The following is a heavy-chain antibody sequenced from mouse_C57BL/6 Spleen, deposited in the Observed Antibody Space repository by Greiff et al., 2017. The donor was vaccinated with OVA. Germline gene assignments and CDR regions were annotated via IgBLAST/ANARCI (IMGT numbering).Heavy chain of an antibody. CDR1: GYTFTTYP. Sequence: VQLQQSGAELVKPGASVKMSCKASGYTFTTYPIEWMKQNPGKSLEWIGNFHPYNDDTTYNEKFKGKATLTVEKSSSTVYLELSRLTSDDSAVYYCARSNGSPHWYCGVWGTGTTVTVAS. V-gene: IGHV1-47*01. CDR2: FHPYNDDT. CDR3: ARSNGSPHWYCGV. J-gene: IGHJ1*03.